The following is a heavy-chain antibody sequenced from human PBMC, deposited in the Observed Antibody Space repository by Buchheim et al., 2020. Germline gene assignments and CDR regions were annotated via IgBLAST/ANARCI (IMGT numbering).Heavy chain of an antibody. CDR1: GFTFSSYA. CDR3: AKDQSRPQLRFADYGMDV. V-gene: IGHV3-23*01. J-gene: IGHJ6*02. Sequence: EVQLLESGGGLVQPGGSLRLSCAASGFTFSSYAMSWVRQAPGKGLEWVSAIRGSGCSPYYADSVKGRFTIPSDIPKNTLYLQMNSLRAEGTAVYYCAKDQSRPQLRFADYGMDVWGQGTT. D-gene: IGHD5-18*01. CDR2: IRGSGCSP.